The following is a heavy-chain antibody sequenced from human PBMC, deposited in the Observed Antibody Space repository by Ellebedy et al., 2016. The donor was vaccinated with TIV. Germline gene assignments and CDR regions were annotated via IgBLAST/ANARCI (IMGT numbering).Heavy chain of an antibody. CDR2: IKQDGSEK. V-gene: IGHV3-7*03. D-gene: IGHD5-12*01. J-gene: IGHJ4*02. CDR1: GFTFSNYW. CDR3: ARGGYGRPFDC. Sequence: GESLKISRAAYGFTFSNYWMKWVRQAPGKGLEWVANIKQDGSEKYYVDSVKGRFTISRDNAKNSLFLQMNSLRVEDTAVYFCARGGYGRPFDCWGQGTLVTVSS.